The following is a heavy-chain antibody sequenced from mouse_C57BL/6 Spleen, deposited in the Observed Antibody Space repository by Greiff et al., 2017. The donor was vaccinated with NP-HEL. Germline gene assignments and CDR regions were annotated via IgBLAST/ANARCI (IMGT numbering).Heavy chain of an antibody. Sequence: SGPELVKPGASVKIPCKASGYTFTDYNMDWVKQSHGKSLEWIGDINPNNGGTIYNQKFKGKATLTVDKSSSTAYMELRSLTSEDTAVYYCARGPTVVADYYAMDYWGQGTSVTVSS. CDR2: INPNNGGT. CDR1: GYTFTDYN. J-gene: IGHJ4*01. D-gene: IGHD1-1*01. V-gene: IGHV1-18*01. CDR3: ARGPTVVADYYAMDY.